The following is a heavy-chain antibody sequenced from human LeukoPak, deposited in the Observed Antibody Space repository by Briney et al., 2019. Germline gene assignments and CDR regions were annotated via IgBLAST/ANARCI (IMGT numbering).Heavy chain of an antibody. CDR3: ARDPDDGSGLDAFDI. Sequence: GSLRLSCIASGFIVSNNYMNWVRQAPGKGLEWVPVIHSDGSTYYADSVKGRFTSTRDNSKNTLYLQINSLRAEDTAIYYCARDPDDGSGLDAFDIWGQGTMVTVSS. V-gene: IGHV3-53*01. CDR1: GFIVSNNY. D-gene: IGHD5-12*01. CDR2: IHSDGST. J-gene: IGHJ3*02.